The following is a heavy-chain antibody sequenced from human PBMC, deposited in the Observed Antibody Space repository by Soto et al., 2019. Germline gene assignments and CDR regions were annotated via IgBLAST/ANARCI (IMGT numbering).Heavy chain of an antibody. CDR1: GYTFTSYA. CDR3: ARGLRLSPFDY. V-gene: IGHV1-3*01. D-gene: IGHD3-10*01. J-gene: IGHJ4*02. Sequence: ASVKXSCKASGYTFTSYAMHWVRQAPGQRLEWMGWINAGNGNTKYSQKFQGRVTITRDTSASTAYMELSSLRSEDTAVYYCARGLRLSPFDYWGQGTLVTVSS. CDR2: INAGNGNT.